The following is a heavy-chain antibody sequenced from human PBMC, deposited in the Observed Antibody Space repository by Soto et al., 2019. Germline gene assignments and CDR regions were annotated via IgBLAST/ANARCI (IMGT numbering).Heavy chain of an antibody. CDR2: INHSGST. Sequence: LSLTCAVYGGSFSGYYWSWIRQPPGKGLEWIGEINHSGSTNYNPSLKSRVTISVDTSKNQFSLKLSSVTAADTAAYYCARTYSSGWYGWFDPWGQGTLVTVSS. CDR3: ARTYSSGWYGWFDP. J-gene: IGHJ5*02. D-gene: IGHD6-19*01. V-gene: IGHV4-34*01. CDR1: GGSFSGYY.